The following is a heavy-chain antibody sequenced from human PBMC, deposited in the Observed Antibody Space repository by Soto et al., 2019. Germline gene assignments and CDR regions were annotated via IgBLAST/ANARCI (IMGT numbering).Heavy chain of an antibody. V-gene: IGHV1-2*02. J-gene: IGHJ6*02. D-gene: IGHD3-22*01. Sequence: ASVKVSCKASGYTFTGYYMHWVRQAPGEGGEWMGWINPNSGCTNYAQKFQGRVTMTRDTSISTAYMELSRLRSDDTAVYYCARGYYYDSSGPKDYYYGMDVWGQGTTVTVSS. CDR3: ARGYYYDSSGPKDYYYGMDV. CDR1: GYTFTGYY. CDR2: INPNSGCT.